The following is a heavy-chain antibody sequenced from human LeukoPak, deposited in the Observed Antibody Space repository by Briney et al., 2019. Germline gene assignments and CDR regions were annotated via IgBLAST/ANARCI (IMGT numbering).Heavy chain of an antibody. Sequence: SETLSLTCAVSGYSISSDYHWGWIRQPPGKGLEWIGSSHQSASTYYNPSLKSRVTISVDTSKNQFSLKVSSVTAADTAVYYCARLQQDRGSTWYAEYYYYIDVWGKGTTVTVSS. CDR3: ARLQQDRGSTWYAEYYYYIDV. J-gene: IGHJ6*03. CDR2: SHQSAST. V-gene: IGHV4-38-2*01. D-gene: IGHD6-13*01. CDR1: GYSISSDYH.